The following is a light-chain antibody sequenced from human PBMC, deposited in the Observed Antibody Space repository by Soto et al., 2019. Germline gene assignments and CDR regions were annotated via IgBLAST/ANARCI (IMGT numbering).Light chain of an antibody. V-gene: IGKV3D-15*01. CDR1: QSVSSN. Sequence: EILMTQSPATLSVSPWERATLSWSASQSVSSNLAWYQQKPGQAPRLLIYRASTRATGIPARFSGSGSGTEFTLTISSLEPEDVAVYYCQQRSQWPPMTFGQGTRLEIK. J-gene: IGKJ5*01. CDR2: RAS. CDR3: QQRSQWPPMT.